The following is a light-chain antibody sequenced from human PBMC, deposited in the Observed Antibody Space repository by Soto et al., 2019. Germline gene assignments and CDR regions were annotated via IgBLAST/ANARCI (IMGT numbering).Light chain of an antibody. Sequence: HSALAQPASVSGSPGQSITISCTGTSSDIGSYNLVSWYQQHPGKAPKVMIFEVSKRPSGVSNRFSGSKSGNTASLTISGLQAEDEADYYCYSFAGSSTFVFGTGTKLTVL. V-gene: IGLV2-23*02. CDR1: SSDIGSYNL. J-gene: IGLJ1*01. CDR2: EVS. CDR3: YSFAGSSTFV.